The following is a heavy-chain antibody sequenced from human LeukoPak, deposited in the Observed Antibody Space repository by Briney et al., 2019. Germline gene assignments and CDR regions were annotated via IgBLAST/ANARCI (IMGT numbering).Heavy chain of an antibody. CDR2: IYYSGST. D-gene: IGHD2-2*01. Sequence: PSETLSLTCTVSGGSISSGDYYWSWIRQPPGKGLEWIGYIYYSGSTYYNPSLKSRVTISVDTSKNQFSLKLSSVTAADTAVYYCARSRCSSTSCYSYGMDVWGQGTTVTVSS. J-gene: IGHJ6*02. CDR3: ARSRCSSTSCYSYGMDV. CDR1: GGSISSGDYY. V-gene: IGHV4-30-4*01.